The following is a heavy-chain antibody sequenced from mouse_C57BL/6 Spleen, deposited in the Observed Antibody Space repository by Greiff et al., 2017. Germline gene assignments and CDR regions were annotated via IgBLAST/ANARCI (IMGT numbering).Heavy chain of an antibody. J-gene: IGHJ1*03. CDR2: IYPRDGST. Sequence: QVQLQQSDAELVKPGASVKISCKVSGYTFTDHTIHWMKQRPEQGLEWIGYIYPRDGSTKYNEKFKGKATLTADKSSSTAYMQLNSLTSEDSAVYFCARDPYYYGSSLSYWYFDVWGTGTTVTVSS. CDR1: GYTFTDHT. D-gene: IGHD1-1*01. CDR3: ARDPYYYGSSLSYWYFDV. V-gene: IGHV1-78*01.